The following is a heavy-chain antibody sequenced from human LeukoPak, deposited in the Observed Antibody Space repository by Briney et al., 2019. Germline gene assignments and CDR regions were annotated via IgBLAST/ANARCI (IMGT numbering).Heavy chain of an antibody. Sequence: PSETLSLTCTVSGGSITTSSYYWGWIRQPPGKGLEWIGEIYHSGTTNYNPSLQSRVTMSVDKSKNQFSLRLSSVTAADTAVYYCATYFYGEYGSYYFDYWGQGTLVTVSS. J-gene: IGHJ4*02. CDR1: GGSITTSSYY. CDR2: IYHSGTT. CDR3: ATYFYGEYGSYYFDY. D-gene: IGHD4-17*01. V-gene: IGHV4-39*07.